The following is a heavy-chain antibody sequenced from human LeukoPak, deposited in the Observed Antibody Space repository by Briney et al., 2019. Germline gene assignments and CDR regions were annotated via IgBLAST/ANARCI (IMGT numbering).Heavy chain of an antibody. D-gene: IGHD2-2*01. V-gene: IGHV3-30*03. J-gene: IGHJ3*02. CDR2: ISYDGSNK. CDR3: ARDKGCSSTSCQDAFDI. Sequence: PGGSLRLSCAASGFTFSSYGMHWVRQAPGKGLEWVAVISYDGSNKYYADSVKGRFTISRDNAKNSLYLQMNSLRAEDTAVYYCARDKGCSSTSCQDAFDIWGQGTMVTVSS. CDR1: GFTFSSYG.